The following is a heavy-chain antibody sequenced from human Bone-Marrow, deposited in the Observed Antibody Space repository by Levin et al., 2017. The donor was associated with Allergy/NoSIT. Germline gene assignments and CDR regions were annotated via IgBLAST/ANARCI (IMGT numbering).Heavy chain of an antibody. CDR3: ARDDILRYFDSAGAFDI. D-gene: IGHD3-9*01. CDR1: GFTFSSYW. Sequence: LSLTCAASGFTFSSYWMHWVRQAPGKGLVWVSRINSDGSSTSYADSVKGRFTISRDNAKNTLYLQMNSLRAEDTAVYYCARDDILRYFDSAGAFDIWGQGTMVTVSS. CDR2: INSDGSST. J-gene: IGHJ3*02. V-gene: IGHV3-74*01.